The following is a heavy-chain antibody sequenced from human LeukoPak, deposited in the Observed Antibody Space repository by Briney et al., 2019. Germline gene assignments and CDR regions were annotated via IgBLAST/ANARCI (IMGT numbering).Heavy chain of an antibody. CDR3: ARVGGMSSGWYDDAFDI. V-gene: IGHV1-69*04. J-gene: IGHJ3*02. D-gene: IGHD6-19*01. CDR2: IIPILGIA. Sequence: SVKVSCKASGGTFSSYAISWVRQAPGQGPEWMGRIIPILGIANYAQKFQGRVTITADKSTSTAYMELSSLRSEDTAVYYCARVGGMSSGWYDDAFDIWGQGTMVTVSS. CDR1: GGTFSSYA.